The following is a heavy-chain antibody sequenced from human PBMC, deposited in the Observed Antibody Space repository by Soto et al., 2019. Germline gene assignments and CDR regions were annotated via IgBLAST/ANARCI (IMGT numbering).Heavy chain of an antibody. CDR1: GFTFSSYA. V-gene: IGHV3-23*01. CDR2: ISGSGGST. CDR3: AKTISMVQGYYYYYYGMDV. Sequence: GGSLRLSCAASGFTFSSYAMSWVRQAPGKGLEWVSAISGSGGSTYYADSVKGRFTISRDNSKNTLYLQMNSLRAEDTAVYYCAKTISMVQGYYYYYYGMDVWGQGTTVTVSS. D-gene: IGHD3-10*01. J-gene: IGHJ6*02.